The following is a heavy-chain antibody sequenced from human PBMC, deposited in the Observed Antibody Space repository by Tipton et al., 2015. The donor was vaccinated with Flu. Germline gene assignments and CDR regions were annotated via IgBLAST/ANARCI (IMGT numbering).Heavy chain of an antibody. CDR3: ASLRCSSTSCYPPPYGMDV. D-gene: IGHD2-2*01. CDR1: GGSFSGYY. Sequence: TLSLTCAVYGGSFSGYYWSWIRQPPGKGLEWFGEINHSGSTNYNPSLKSRVTISVDTSKNQFSLKLSSVTAADTAVYYCASLRCSSTSCYPPPYGMDVWGQGTKVTVSS. CDR2: INHSGST. J-gene: IGHJ6*02. V-gene: IGHV4-34*01.